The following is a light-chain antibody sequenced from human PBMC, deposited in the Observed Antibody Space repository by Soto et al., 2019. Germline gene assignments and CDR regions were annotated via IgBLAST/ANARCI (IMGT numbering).Light chain of an antibody. CDR3: QKHDGVPQ. V-gene: IGKV1-33*01. CDR2: DAS. J-gene: IGKJ3*01. CDR1: SSKW. Sequence: DIQMTQSPSTLAASVGDTVTMTCRSSSKWLAWYQKKPGKAPKLLIYDASHLETGVPSRFSGSGSGTYFTLTITSLQPEDIATYYCQKHDGVPQFGPGTKVDF.